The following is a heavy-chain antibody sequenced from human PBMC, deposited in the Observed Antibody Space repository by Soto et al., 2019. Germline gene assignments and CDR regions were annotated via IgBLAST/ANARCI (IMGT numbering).Heavy chain of an antibody. CDR1: GASVSGGSYY. CDR2: IYFTGGT. V-gene: IGHV4-61*01. CDR3: ATDGDGYNY. J-gene: IGHJ4*02. D-gene: IGHD5-12*01. Sequence: QVQLQESGPRLVKPSETLSLTCTVSGASVSGGSYYWTWIRQPPGKGLEWVGYIYFTGGTKYGPSLKNRVSMSADTSKNQCSLKLSSVTTADTAVYYCATDGDGYNYWGQGILVTVSS.